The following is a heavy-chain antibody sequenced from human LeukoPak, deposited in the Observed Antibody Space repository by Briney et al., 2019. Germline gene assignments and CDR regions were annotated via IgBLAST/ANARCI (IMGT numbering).Heavy chain of an antibody. CDR1: GGTFSSYA. V-gene: IGHV1-69*04. CDR2: IIPILGIA. J-gene: IGHJ6*04. D-gene: IGHD3-10*01. Sequence: ASVKVSCKASGGTFSSYAISWVRQAPGQGLEWMGRIIPILGIANYAQKFQGRVTITADKSTSTAYMELSSLRSEDTAVYYCARDVGFGGLDYYGMDVWGEGTTVTVSS. CDR3: ARDVGFGGLDYYGMDV.